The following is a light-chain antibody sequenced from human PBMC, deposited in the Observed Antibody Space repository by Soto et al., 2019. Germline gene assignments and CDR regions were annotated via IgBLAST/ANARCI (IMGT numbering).Light chain of an antibody. V-gene: IGKV3D-15*01. CDR3: QQYNNWGLS. J-gene: IGKJ4*01. CDR2: GSS. Sequence: IVMTQSPATLSVSPGEGVTLSCRASENVGTNLAWYQQKPGQAPRLLIYGSSTRATGIPATFSGSGSGTEFTLHISSLQSEESAIYYCQQYNNWGLSFGGGTKVEIK. CDR1: ENVGTN.